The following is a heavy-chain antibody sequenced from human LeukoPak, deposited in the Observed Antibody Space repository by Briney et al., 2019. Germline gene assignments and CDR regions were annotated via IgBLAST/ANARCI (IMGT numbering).Heavy chain of an antibody. CDR2: ISYDGSNK. CDR3: AREGLYSSTLTAFDI. J-gene: IGHJ3*02. Sequence: GGSLGLSCAASGFTFSSYAMHWVRQAPGKGLEWVAVISYDGSNKYYADSVKGRFTISRDNSKNTLYLQMNSLRAEDTAVYYCAREGLYSSTLTAFDIWGQGTMVTVSS. V-gene: IGHV3-30*04. D-gene: IGHD6-13*01. CDR1: GFTFSSYA.